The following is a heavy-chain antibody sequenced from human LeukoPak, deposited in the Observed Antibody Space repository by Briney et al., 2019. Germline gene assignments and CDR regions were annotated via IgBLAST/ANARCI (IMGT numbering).Heavy chain of an antibody. CDR2: IYYSGST. V-gene: IGHV4-59*01. CDR3: ARDPGYSSSPLDH. CDR1: GGSISSYY. J-gene: IGHJ4*02. D-gene: IGHD6-6*01. Sequence: SETLSLTCTVSGGSISSYYWSWIRQPPGKGLEWIGYIYYSGSTNYNPSLKSRVTISVDTSKNQFSLKLSSVTAADTAVYYCARDPGYSSSPLDHWGQGTLVTVSS.